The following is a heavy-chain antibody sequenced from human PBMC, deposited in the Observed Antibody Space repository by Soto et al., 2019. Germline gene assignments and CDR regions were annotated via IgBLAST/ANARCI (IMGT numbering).Heavy chain of an antibody. CDR2: SYHSGST. Sequence: QVHLQESGPGLVKPSGTLSLTCAVSGGSISSNHWWSWVRQSPGKGLEWIGESYHSGSTNYNPSLKSRVTISVDKSKNQFSLKLSSVIAAGTAVYYCARKQYNSPWGFDIWGQGTMVTVSS. CDR3: ARKQYNSPWGFDI. J-gene: IGHJ3*02. CDR1: GGSISSNHW. D-gene: IGHD1-20*01. V-gene: IGHV4-4*02.